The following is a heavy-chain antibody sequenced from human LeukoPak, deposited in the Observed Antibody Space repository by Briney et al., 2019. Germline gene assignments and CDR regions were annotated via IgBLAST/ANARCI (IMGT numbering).Heavy chain of an antibody. CDR2: IWYDGRNK. Sequence: PRRSLRLSCAASGFTFRSYGMHWVRQAPAKGLDWVAVIWYDGRNKYYADSVKGRFTISRDNSKNTLYLQMNSLRAEDTAVYYCARGNYDSSGFADYWGQGTLVTVSS. CDR1: GFTFRSYG. D-gene: IGHD3-22*01. CDR3: ARGNYDSSGFADY. J-gene: IGHJ4*02. V-gene: IGHV3-33*01.